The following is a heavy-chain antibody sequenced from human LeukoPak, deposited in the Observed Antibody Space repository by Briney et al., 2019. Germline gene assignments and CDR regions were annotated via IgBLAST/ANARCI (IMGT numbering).Heavy chain of an antibody. Sequence: SQTLSLTCTVSGGSISSGSYYWSWIRQPAGKGLEWIGRIYTSGSTNYNPSLKSRVTISVDTSKNQFSLKLSSVTAADTAVYYCARGECSSTSCSGGVDPWGQGTLVTVSS. CDR2: IYTSGST. J-gene: IGHJ5*02. V-gene: IGHV4-61*02. D-gene: IGHD2-2*01. CDR1: GGSISSGSYY. CDR3: ARGECSSTSCSGGVDP.